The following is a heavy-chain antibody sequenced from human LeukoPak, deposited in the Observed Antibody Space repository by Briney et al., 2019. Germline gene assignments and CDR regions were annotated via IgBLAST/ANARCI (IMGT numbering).Heavy chain of an antibody. D-gene: IGHD4-17*01. Sequence: AAVKVSCKASGGTFSSYAISWVRQAPGQGLEWMGGIIPIFGTANYAQKFQGRVTITADESTSTAYMELSSLRSEDTAVYYCARLGRYGVPGYWGQGTLVTVSS. V-gene: IGHV1-69*13. CDR1: GGTFSSYA. J-gene: IGHJ4*02. CDR2: IIPIFGTA. CDR3: ARLGRYGVPGY.